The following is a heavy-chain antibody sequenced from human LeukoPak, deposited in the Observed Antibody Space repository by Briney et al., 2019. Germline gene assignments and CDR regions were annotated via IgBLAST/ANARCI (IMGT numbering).Heavy chain of an antibody. Sequence: SETLSLTCAVSGGSISSGGYYWSWIRQHPGKGLEWIGYIYYSGSTYYNPSLKSRVTISVDTSKNQFSLRLSSVTAADTAVYYCARFGYDFWSGSRPKEYYYYYYGMDVWGQGTTVTVSS. J-gene: IGHJ6*02. V-gene: IGHV4-31*11. CDR3: ARFGYDFWSGSRPKEYYYYYYGMDV. CDR2: IYYSGST. CDR1: GGSISSGGYY. D-gene: IGHD3-3*01.